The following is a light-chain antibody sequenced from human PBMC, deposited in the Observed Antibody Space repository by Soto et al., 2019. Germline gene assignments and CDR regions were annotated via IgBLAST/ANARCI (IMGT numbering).Light chain of an antibody. J-gene: IGKJ1*01. Sequence: EIVMTQSPATLSVSPGERATLSCRASQSVSSNLAWYQQKPGQAPRLLIYGASTRATGIPATFSGSGSGTEFTLTTSSPQPQDFAVYYCQQHTNWPPWTFGQGTKVDIK. CDR1: QSVSSN. CDR3: QQHTNWPPWT. CDR2: GAS. V-gene: IGKV3-15*01.